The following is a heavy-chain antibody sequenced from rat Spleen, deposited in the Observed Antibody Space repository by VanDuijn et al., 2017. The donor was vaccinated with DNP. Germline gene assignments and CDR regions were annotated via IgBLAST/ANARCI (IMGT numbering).Heavy chain of an antibody. Sequence: EVQLMETGGGLVQPGKSLKLTCATSGLPFTIAWMNWVRQSPEKGLEWIARIKPKSTNYATEYAESVKGRFTISRDDSKSNVYLQMNSLTEEDNATYYCTLDGAFDYCGQGVMVTVSS. V-gene: IGHV6-10*01. D-gene: IGHD1-12*02. CDR1: GLPFTIAW. CDR2: IKPKSTNYAT. CDR3: TLDGAFDY. J-gene: IGHJ2*01.